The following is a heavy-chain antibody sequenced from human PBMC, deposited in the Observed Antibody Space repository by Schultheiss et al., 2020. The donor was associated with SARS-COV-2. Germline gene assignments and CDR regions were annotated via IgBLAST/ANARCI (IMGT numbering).Heavy chain of an antibody. D-gene: IGHD3-10*01. CDR1: GGSFSGYY. CDR3: ARDRRGWFDP. V-gene: IGHV4-34*01. CDR2: IYHSGST. J-gene: IGHJ5*02. Sequence: SETLSLTCAVYGGSFSGYYWSWIRQPPGKGLEWIGSIYHSGSTYYNPSLKSRVTMSVDTSKNQFSLKLSSVTAADTAVYYCARDRRGWFDPWGQGTLVTVSS.